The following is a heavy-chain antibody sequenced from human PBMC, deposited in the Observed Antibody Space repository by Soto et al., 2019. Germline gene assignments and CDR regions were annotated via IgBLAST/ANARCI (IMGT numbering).Heavy chain of an antibody. D-gene: IGHD2-21*02. CDR3: AHRHPTRYCGGDCYSD. V-gene: IGHV2-5*02. CDR2: FYWDDDK. J-gene: IGHJ4*02. CDR1: GFSLSTSGVG. Sequence: QITLKESGTTLVKPTQTLTLTCTFSGFSLSTSGVGVGWSRQPPGKALEWLALFYWDDDKRYSPSLTSRLTLTKDTSKNQVVLTMTNMDPVDTATDYCAHRHPTRYCGGDCYSDWGQVTLVTVSS.